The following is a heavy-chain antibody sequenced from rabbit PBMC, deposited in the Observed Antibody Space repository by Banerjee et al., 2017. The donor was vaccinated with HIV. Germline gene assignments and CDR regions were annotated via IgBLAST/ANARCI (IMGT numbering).Heavy chain of an antibody. D-gene: IGHD4-1*01. CDR2: MHTSSGST. CDR1: GFSFSSSYY. Sequence: QEQLEESGGDLVKPEGSLTLTCTASGFSFSSSYYMSWVRQAPGKGLEWIGCMHTSSGSTWYANWAKGRFTISKTSSTTVTLQMTSLTDADTATYFCARGVWNRVWGDLWGQGTLVTVS. CDR3: ARGVWNRVWGDL. J-gene: IGHJ4*01. V-gene: IGHV1S45*01.